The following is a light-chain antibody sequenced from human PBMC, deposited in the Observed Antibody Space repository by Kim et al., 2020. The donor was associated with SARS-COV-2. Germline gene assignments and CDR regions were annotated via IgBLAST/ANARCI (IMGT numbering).Light chain of an antibody. CDR1: QTIRNC. Sequence: DIQMTQSPSSLSASVGDRVTITCRASQTIRNCLNWFQQKPGKAPKLLIFTTSKLQTGVPSRFSGSGSGTDFSFTITSLQPEDFATYFCQQSYGVPPTFGQGTKLEI. V-gene: IGKV1-39*01. CDR3: QQSYGVPPT. J-gene: IGKJ2*01. CDR2: TTS.